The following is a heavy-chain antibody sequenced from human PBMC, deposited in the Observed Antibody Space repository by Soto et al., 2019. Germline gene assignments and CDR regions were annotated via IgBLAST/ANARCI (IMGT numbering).Heavy chain of an antibody. J-gene: IGHJ5*02. CDR1: GGSISSSTHY. CDR2: VFYTGST. CDR3: ARRGYNWNLNWFDP. D-gene: IGHD1-7*01. Sequence: PSETLSLTCTVSGGSISSSTHYWGWIRQPPGKGLEWIGTVFYTGSTFYNPSLKSRVSISVDTSKNQLSLTLSSVTAADTAVYYCARRGYNWNLNWFDPWGQGTMVTVSS. V-gene: IGHV4-39*01.